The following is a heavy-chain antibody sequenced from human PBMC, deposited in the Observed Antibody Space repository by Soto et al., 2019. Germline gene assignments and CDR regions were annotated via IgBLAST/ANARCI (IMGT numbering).Heavy chain of an antibody. Sequence: PSETLSLTCAVSGGSISSSNWWSWVRQPPGKGLEWIGETHHSGSTNYNPSLKSRVTISVDTSKNQFSLKLSSVTAADTAVYYCARGSTTVSTYWFDPWGQGTLVTVSS. CDR2: THHSGST. V-gene: IGHV4-4*02. J-gene: IGHJ5*02. CDR3: ARGSTTVSTYWFDP. D-gene: IGHD4-17*01. CDR1: GGSISSSNW.